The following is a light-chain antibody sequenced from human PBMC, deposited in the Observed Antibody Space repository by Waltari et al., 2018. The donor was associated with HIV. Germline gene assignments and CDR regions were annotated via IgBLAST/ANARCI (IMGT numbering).Light chain of an antibody. CDR3: AAWDDSLSGVV. CDR2: RNN. V-gene: IGLV1-47*01. J-gene: IGLJ2*01. CDR1: SSNIGSNY. Sequence: QSVLTQPPSASGTPGQRVTISSSGSSSNIGSNYVYWYQQLPGTAPKLLIYRNNQRPSGVPDRFSGSKSGTSASLAISGLRSEDEADYYCAAWDDSLSGVVIGGGTKLTVL.